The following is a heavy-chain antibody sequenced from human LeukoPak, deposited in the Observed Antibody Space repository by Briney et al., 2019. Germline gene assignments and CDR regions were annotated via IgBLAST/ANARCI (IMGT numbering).Heavy chain of an antibody. CDR1: GFTFSSYE. J-gene: IGHJ4*02. Sequence: GGSLRLSCAASGFTFSSYEMNWVRQAPGRGLEWVSYIGNTGRTIYYTDCVKGRFTISRDNAKNSLYLQMNSLRAEDTAIYYCVRGDRYFFDFWGQGTLVTVSS. CDR2: IGNTGRTI. V-gene: IGHV3-48*03. CDR3: VRGDRYFFDF.